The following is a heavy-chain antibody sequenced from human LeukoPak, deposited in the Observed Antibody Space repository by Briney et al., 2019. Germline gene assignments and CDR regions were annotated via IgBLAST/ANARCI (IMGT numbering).Heavy chain of an antibody. Sequence: SETLSLTCTVFGGSISSGGYYWSWIRQHPGKGLEWIGYIYYSGSTYYNPSLKSRVTTSVDTSKNQFSLKLSSVTAADTAVYYCARDPAYCGGDCYIDAFDIWGQGTMVTVSS. CDR2: IYYSGST. CDR1: GGSISSGGYY. D-gene: IGHD2-21*02. V-gene: IGHV4-31*03. J-gene: IGHJ3*02. CDR3: ARDPAYCGGDCYIDAFDI.